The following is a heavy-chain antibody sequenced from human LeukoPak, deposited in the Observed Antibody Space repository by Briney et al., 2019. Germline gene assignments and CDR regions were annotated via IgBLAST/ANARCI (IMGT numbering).Heavy chain of an antibody. J-gene: IGHJ4*02. CDR1: GGSISSYY. D-gene: IGHD3-22*01. V-gene: IGHV4-4*07. Sequence: PSGTLSLTCTVSGGSISSYYWSWIRQPAGKGLEWIGRIYTSGSTNYNPSLKSRVTMSVDTSKNQFSLKLSSVTAADTAVYYCARTATEYYYDSSGYYPWFFDYWGQGTMVTVSS. CDR2: IYTSGST. CDR3: ARTATEYYYDSSGYYPWFFDY.